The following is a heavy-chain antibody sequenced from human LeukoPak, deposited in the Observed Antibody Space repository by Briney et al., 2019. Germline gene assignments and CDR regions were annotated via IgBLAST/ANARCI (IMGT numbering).Heavy chain of an antibody. CDR3: AKDRSPYYDSSGYYPH. V-gene: IGHV3-9*01. D-gene: IGHD3-22*01. CDR1: GFTFDDYA. Sequence: GGSLRLSCAASGFTFDDYAMHWVRQAPGKGLEGVSGISWNSGSIGYADSVKGRFTISRDNAKNSLYLQMNSLRAEDTALYYCAKDRSPYYDSSGYYPHWGQGTLVTVSS. CDR2: ISWNSGSI. J-gene: IGHJ4*02.